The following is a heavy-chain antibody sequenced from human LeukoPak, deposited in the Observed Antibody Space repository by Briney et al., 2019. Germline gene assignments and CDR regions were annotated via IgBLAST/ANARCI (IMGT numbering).Heavy chain of an antibody. D-gene: IGHD1-1*01. CDR2: IYSGGST. Sequence: GGSLRLSCAASGFTVSSNYMSWVRQAPGKGLEWVSVIYSGGSTYYADSVKGRFTISKDNSKNTLYLQMNSLRAEDTAVYYCATELRGLVDWNYYYMDVWGKGTTVTVSS. CDR1: GFTVSSNY. V-gene: IGHV3-53*01. CDR3: ATELRGLVDWNYYYMDV. J-gene: IGHJ6*03.